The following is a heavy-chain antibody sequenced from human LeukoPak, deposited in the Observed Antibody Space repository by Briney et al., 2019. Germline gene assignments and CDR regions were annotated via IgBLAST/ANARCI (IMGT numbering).Heavy chain of an antibody. J-gene: IGHJ4*02. CDR2: FYHGGST. CDR1: GYSISTGYY. D-gene: IGHD6-6*01. V-gene: IGHV4-38-2*02. Sequence: PSETLSLTCTVSGYSISTGYYWDWIRQPPGKGLEWIGTFYHGGSTYYNPSLKSRVTISVDTSKNQFSLNLTSVTAADTAVYCARAMSIAARLQTIFDYWGQGTLVTVSS. CDR3: ARAMSIAARLQTIFDY.